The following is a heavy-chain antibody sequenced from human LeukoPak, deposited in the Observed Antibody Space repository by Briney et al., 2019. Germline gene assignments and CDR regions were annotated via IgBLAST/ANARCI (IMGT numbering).Heavy chain of an antibody. CDR3: AKSDTSMIMGDAFDI. D-gene: IGHD5-18*01. CDR1: GFILSRYS. Sequence: GGSLRLSCEASGFILSRYSMNWVRQAPGKGLEWVSSVSTSGSYIYYADSVKGRFTISRDNAKKSLYLLMNSLRAEDTAVYYCAKSDTSMIMGDAFDIWGQGTMVTVSS. J-gene: IGHJ3*02. CDR2: VSTSGSYI. V-gene: IGHV3-21*01.